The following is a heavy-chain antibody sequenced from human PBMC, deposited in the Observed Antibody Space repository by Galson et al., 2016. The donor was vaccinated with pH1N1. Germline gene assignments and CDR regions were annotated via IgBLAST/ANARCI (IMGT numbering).Heavy chain of an antibody. J-gene: IGHJ4*02. CDR3: TRENHHKFDY. CDR2: ITKRPEGYTT. CDR1: GFTLGDFY. V-gene: IGHV3-72*01. Sequence: SLRLSCAASGFTLGDFYMDWVRQAPGKWLEWVGRITKRPEGYTTQDAASVRGRFIISREDSKDLLYLQMNSLTTEDTAVYYCTRENHHKFDYWGQGTLVTVSS.